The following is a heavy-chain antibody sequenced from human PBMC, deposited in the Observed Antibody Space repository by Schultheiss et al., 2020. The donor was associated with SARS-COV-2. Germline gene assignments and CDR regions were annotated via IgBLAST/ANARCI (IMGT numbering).Heavy chain of an antibody. D-gene: IGHD3-3*01. CDR3: ARLARRLEWRDYFDY. CDR1: GYTFTSYY. J-gene: IGHJ4*02. Sequence: ASVKVSCKASGYTFTSYYMHWVRQAPGQGLEWMGIINPSGGSTSYAQKFQGRVTMTRDTSTSTVYMELSSLRSEDTAVYYCARLARRLEWRDYFDYWGQGTLVTVSS. V-gene: IGHV1-46*01. CDR2: INPSGGST.